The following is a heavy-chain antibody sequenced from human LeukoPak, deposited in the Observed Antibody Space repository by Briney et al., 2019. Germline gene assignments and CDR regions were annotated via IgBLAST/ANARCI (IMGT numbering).Heavy chain of an antibody. J-gene: IGHJ5*02. D-gene: IGHD3-3*01. CDR1: GYTVTGYY. CDR3: ARGIPSYDFPGRVDWFDP. CDR2: INPSDGRT. V-gene: IGHV1-46*01. Sequence: ASVKVSCKASGYTVTGYYMHWVRQARGQGLEWMGIINPSDGRTTYAQKFQGRVTMTRDMSTSTVYMELSSLRSDDTAVYYCARGIPSYDFPGRVDWFDPWGQGTLVTVSS.